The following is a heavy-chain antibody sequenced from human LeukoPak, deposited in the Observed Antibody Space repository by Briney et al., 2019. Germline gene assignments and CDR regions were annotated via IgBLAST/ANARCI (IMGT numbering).Heavy chain of an antibody. D-gene: IGHD6-19*01. CDR2: IIPIFGTA. J-gene: IGHJ6*03. V-gene: IGHV1-69*05. CDR3: ARGIAVAPLGYYYYMGV. Sequence: VASVKVSCKASGGTFSSYAISWVRQAPGQGLEWMGGIIPIFGTANYAQKFQGRVTITTDESTSTAYMELSSLRSEDTAVYYCARGIAVAPLGYYYYMGVWGKGTTVTVSS. CDR1: GGTFSSYA.